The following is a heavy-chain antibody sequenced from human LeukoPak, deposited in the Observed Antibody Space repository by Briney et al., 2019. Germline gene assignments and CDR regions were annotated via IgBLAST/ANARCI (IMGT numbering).Heavy chain of an antibody. CDR1: GGTFSSYA. CDR3: AVPETGYGYSSGWYDY. J-gene: IGHJ4*02. V-gene: IGHV1-69*04. CDR2: IIPILGIA. D-gene: IGHD6-19*01. Sequence: SVKVSRKASGGTFSSYAISWVRQAPGQGLEWMGRIIPILGIANYAQKFQGRVTITADKSTSTAYMELSSLRSEDTAVYYCAVPETGYGYSSGWYDYWGQGTLVTVSS.